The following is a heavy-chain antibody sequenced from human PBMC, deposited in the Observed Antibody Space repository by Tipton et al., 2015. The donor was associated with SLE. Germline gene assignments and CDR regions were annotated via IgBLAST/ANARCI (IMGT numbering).Heavy chain of an antibody. Sequence: TLSLTCAVYGGSFSGYYWSWIRQPPGKGLEWIGEFNHSGSTYYNPSLKSRVTISVDTSKNQFSLKLSSVTAADTAVYYCATDSSGYYYLDYWGQGTLVTVSS. V-gene: IGHV4-34*01. J-gene: IGHJ4*02. D-gene: IGHD3-22*01. CDR2: FNHSGST. CDR3: ATDSSGYYYLDY. CDR1: GGSFSGYY.